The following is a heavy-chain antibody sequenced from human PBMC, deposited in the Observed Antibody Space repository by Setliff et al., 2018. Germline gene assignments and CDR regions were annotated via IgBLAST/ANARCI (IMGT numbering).Heavy chain of an antibody. CDR2: ISGSGGTR. CDR1: GFTFSNYA. CDR3: ARTCSGSGCYAGLES. V-gene: IGHV3-23*01. J-gene: IGHJ4*02. Sequence: GGSLRLSCAASGFTFSNYAMSWVRQAPGKGLEWVSAISGSGGTRYYVDAVKGRFTISRDNSKNTVYLQMNSLRGEDTAVYYCARTCSGSGCYAGLESWGQGTPVTVSS. D-gene: IGHD2-15*01.